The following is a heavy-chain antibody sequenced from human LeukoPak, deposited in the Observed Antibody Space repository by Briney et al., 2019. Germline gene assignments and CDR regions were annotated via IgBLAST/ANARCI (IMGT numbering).Heavy chain of an antibody. CDR2: IYSGGST. CDR1: GFSVSSNY. D-gene: IGHD5-24*01. J-gene: IGHJ4*02. CDR3: ARAGGTDGFDY. V-gene: IGHV3-53*01. Sequence: GGSLRPSCAASGFSVSSNYMSWVRQAPGKGLEWVSVIYSGGSTYYADSVKGRFTISRDNSKNTLYLQMNSLRAEDTAVYYYARAGGTDGFDYWGQGTLVTVSS.